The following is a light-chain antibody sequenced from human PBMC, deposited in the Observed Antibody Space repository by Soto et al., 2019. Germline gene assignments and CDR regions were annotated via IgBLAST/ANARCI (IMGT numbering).Light chain of an antibody. CDR2: VTN. CDR3: GAGDTSLSTKV. CDR1: SSNIGDNY. V-gene: IGLV1-51*01. Sequence: QSVLTQPPSVSAAPGQTVTIPCSGSSSNIGDNYLSWFHQFPGTAPKLLIYVTNKRASGMTDRFFGSNSVTSVAPALAALQSGDGGAYYSGAGDTSLSTKVFGTGTKVTV. J-gene: IGLJ1*01.